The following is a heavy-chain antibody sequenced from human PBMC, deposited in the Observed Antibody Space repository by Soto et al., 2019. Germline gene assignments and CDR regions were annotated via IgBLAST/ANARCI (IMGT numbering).Heavy chain of an antibody. J-gene: IGHJ4*02. CDR2: INPSGGST. Sequence: QVQLVQSGAEVKKPGASVKVSCKASGYPFTSYYMHWVRQAPGQGLKWMGIINPSGGSTSYAQKFQGRVTMTRDTSTSTVYMELSSLRSEDTAVYYCARATQWLVLGYWGQGTLVTVSS. CDR1: GYPFTSYY. CDR3: ARATQWLVLGY. D-gene: IGHD6-19*01. V-gene: IGHV1-46*01.